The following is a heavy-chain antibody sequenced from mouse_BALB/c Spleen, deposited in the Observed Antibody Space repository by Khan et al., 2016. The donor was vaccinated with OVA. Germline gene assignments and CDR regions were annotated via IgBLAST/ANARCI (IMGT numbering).Heavy chain of an antibody. V-gene: IGHV1-4*01. CDR3: AREGAYYRSDGWFSY. D-gene: IGHD2-14*01. CDR1: GYTFTTYT. J-gene: IGHJ3*01. CDR2: INPSNGYT. Sequence: VQLKQSGAELTRPGASVKVSCKASGYTFTTYTMHWVKQRPGQGLEWIGYINPSNGYTNYNQKFKDKSTLTADKSSSTAYMQLSSLTSDYSAVYYCAREGAYYRSDGWFSYWGQGTLVTVSA.